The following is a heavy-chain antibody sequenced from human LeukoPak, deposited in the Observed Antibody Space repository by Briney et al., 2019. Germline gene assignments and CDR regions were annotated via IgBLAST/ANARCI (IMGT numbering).Heavy chain of an antibody. CDR1: GFTFRSYA. CDR2: ISGSGTST. Sequence: GGSLRLSCAASGFTFRSYAMSWVRQAPGKGLEWVLAISGSGTSTYYADSVKGRFTISRDNSKNTLYLQMNSLRAEDTTVYYCEGTYYYDSSDDYWGQGTLVTVSS. J-gene: IGHJ4*02. D-gene: IGHD3-22*01. V-gene: IGHV3-23*01. CDR3: EGTYYYDSSDDY.